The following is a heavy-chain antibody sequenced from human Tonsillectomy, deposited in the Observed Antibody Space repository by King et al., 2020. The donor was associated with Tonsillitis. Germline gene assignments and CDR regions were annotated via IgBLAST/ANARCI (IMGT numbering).Heavy chain of an antibody. Sequence: QLQESGPGLVKPSETLSLTCIVSGGSISSSRYYWGWIRQPPEKGLEWIGSIYYSGSTYYRPSLKSRVTISVDTSKNQFSLRLRSVTAADTAMYYCARHRDQSYADTSGYGDNWFDPWGQGTLVTVSS. CDR2: IYYSGST. J-gene: IGHJ5*02. CDR1: GGSISSSRYY. V-gene: IGHV4-39*07. D-gene: IGHD3-22*01. CDR3: ARHRDQSYADTSGYGDNWFDP.